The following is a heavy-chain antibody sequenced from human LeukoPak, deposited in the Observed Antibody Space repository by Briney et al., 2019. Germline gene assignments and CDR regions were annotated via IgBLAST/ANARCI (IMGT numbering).Heavy chain of an antibody. D-gene: IGHD6-19*01. CDR2: IIPIFGTA. J-gene: IGHJ6*03. V-gene: IGHV1-69*06. CDR3: ASYLIAVAGTGAYYYYYMDV. CDR1: GYTFTSYY. Sequence: ASVKVSCKASGYTFTSYYMHWVRQAPGQGLEWMGGIIPIFGTANYAQKFQGRVTITADKSTSTAYMELSSLRSEDTAVYYCASYLIAVAGTGAYYYYYMDVWGKGTTVTVSS.